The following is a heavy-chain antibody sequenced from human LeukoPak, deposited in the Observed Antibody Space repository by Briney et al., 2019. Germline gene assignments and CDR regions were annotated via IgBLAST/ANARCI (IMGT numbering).Heavy chain of an antibody. J-gene: IGHJ6*03. CDR3: ARTPGYYYYYMDV. V-gene: IGHV3-48*03. CDR2: ISSSGSTI. CDR1: GFTFSSDE. Sequence: GGSLRLSCAASGFTFSSDEMNWVRQAPGKGLEWVSYISSSGSTIYYADSVKGRFTISRDNAKNSLYLQMNSLRAEDTAVYYCARTPGYYYYYMDVWGKGTTVTVSS.